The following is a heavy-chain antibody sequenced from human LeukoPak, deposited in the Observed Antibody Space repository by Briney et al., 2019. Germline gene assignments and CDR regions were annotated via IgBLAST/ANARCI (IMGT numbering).Heavy chain of an antibody. CDR2: IFPGDSDI. V-gene: IGHV5-51*01. CDR3: VTHGLRGRIGSRCFTSFYYYGPDV. CDR1: GYRFVDYW. J-gene: IGHJ6*02. D-gene: IGHD2-15*01. Sequence: GESLKISCKGFGYRFVDYWIGWVRQTPGKGLEWMGIIFPGDSDIKYSPSFQGEVTISADNSISTAYLQWSSLKASDTAVYYCVTHGLRGRIGSRCFTSFYYYGPDVWGQGSAVIVSS.